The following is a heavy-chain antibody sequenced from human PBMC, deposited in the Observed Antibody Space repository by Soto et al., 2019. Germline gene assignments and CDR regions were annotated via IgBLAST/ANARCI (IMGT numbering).Heavy chain of an antibody. CDR1: GFTFSKNY. CDR2: ISGSGSTI. CDR3: ARQTGGRHDAFDV. Sequence: QVQLVESGGALVKPGGSLTLSCAASGFTFSKNYMTWVRQGPGKGLEWVSSISGSGSTIYYAASVKGRFTVSRDNANNSLHLQMNTLRAKDTALYFCARQTGGRHDAFDVWGLGTMVTVSS. V-gene: IGHV3-11*01. J-gene: IGHJ3*01.